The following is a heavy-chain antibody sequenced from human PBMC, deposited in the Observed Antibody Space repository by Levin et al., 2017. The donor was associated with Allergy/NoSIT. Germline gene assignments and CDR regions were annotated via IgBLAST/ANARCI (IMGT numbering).Heavy chain of an antibody. CDR3: ARERLGYCGGGGCYEARDFDY. J-gene: IGHJ4*02. D-gene: IGHD2-15*01. CDR2: ISSTSSYI. CDR1: GFTFSTYS. Sequence: PGGSLRLSCAVSGFTFSTYSMNWVRQAPGMGLEWVSSISSTSSYIYYADSVKGRFTISRDNAKNSLYLQMNSLRAEDTAVYYCARERLGYCGGGGCYEARDFDYWGQGALVTVSS. V-gene: IGHV3-21*01.